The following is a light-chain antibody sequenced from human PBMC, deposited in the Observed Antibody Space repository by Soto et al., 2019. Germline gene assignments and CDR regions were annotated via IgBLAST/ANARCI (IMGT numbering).Light chain of an antibody. Sequence: ETVMTQSPATLSVSPGERATLSCRASQSVSSNLAWYQQKPGQAPRLLIYGASTRATGIPASFSGSGSGAEFTLTISSLQSEDFAVYYCQQYKNWPYTFGQGTKLEIK. J-gene: IGKJ2*01. V-gene: IGKV3-15*01. CDR3: QQYKNWPYT. CDR1: QSVSSN. CDR2: GAS.